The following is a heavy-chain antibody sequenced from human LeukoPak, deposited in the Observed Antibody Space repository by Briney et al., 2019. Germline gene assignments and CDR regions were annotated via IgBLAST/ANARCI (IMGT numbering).Heavy chain of an antibody. J-gene: IGHJ4*02. CDR2: IYYSGST. CDR1: GGSISSSSYY. V-gene: IGHV4-39*01. Sequence: PSETLSLTCTVPGGSISSSSYYWGWIRQPPGKGLEWIGSIYYSGSTYYNPSLKSRVTISVDTSKNQFSLKLSSVTAADTAVYYCARQHSVFPDYWGQGTLVTVSS. D-gene: IGHD2-21*01. CDR3: ARQHSVFPDY.